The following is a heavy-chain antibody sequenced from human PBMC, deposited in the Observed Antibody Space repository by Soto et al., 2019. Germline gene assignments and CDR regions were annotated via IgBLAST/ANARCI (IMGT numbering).Heavy chain of an antibody. CDR1: GYSFTSYW. D-gene: IGHD3-22*01. CDR2: IDPSDSYT. Sequence: PGESLKISCKGSGYSFTSYWISWVRQMPGKGLEWMGRIDPSDSYTNYSPSFQGHVTISADKSISTAYLQWSSLKASDTAMYYCARFPDTYYYDSSGYPDAFDIWGQGTMVTVS. CDR3: ARFPDTYYYDSSGYPDAFDI. V-gene: IGHV5-10-1*01. J-gene: IGHJ3*02.